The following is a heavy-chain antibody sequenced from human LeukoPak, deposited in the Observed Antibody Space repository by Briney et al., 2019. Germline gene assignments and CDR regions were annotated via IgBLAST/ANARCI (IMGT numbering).Heavy chain of an antibody. CDR2: TDPIGGST. CDR3: ASIPVKQLVHYFDY. V-gene: IGHV1-2*02. CDR1: GYTFTNYY. J-gene: IGHJ4*02. Sequence: ASVKVSCKASGYTFTNYYIHWVRQAPGQGLEWMGITDPIGGSTNYAQKFQGRVTMTRDTSISTAYMELSRLRSDDTAVYYCASIPVKQLVHYFDYWGQGTLVTVSS. D-gene: IGHD6-6*01.